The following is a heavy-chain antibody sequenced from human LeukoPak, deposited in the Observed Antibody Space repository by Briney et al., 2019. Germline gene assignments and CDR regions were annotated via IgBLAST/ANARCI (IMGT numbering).Heavy chain of an antibody. CDR2: IYHSGST. J-gene: IGHJ4*02. V-gene: IGHV4-39*01. Sequence: SETLSLTCTVSGGSISSSSYYWGWIRQPPGKGLEWIGSIYHSGSTYYNPSLKSRVTISVDTSKNQFSLKLSSVTAADTAVYYCARQKIGYDSTIDYSGQGTLVTVSS. CDR3: ARQKIGYDSTIDY. CDR1: GGSISSSSYY. D-gene: IGHD5-12*01.